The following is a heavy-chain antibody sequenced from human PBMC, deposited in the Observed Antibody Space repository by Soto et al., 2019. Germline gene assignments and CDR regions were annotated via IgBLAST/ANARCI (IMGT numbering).Heavy chain of an antibody. CDR3: TTLPTTSATNNWFDP. CDR2: IKSKTDGGTT. D-gene: IGHD1-26*01. CDR1: GFTFSNAW. Sequence: GGSLRLSCAASGFTFSNAWMSWVRQAPGKGLEWVGRIKSKTDGGTTDYAAPVKGRFTISRDDSKNTLYLQMNSLKTEDTAVYYCTTLPTTSATNNWFDPWGQGTLVTVSS. V-gene: IGHV3-15*01. J-gene: IGHJ5*02.